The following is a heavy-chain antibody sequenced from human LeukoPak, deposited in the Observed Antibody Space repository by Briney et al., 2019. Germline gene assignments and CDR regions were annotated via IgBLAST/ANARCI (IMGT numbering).Heavy chain of an antibody. CDR3: ARDLRGDFGIVIMGAFDI. D-gene: IGHD3-3*01. J-gene: IGHJ3*02. V-gene: IGHV3-11*06. CDR2: ISSSSSYT. CDR1: GFTFSDYY. Sequence: GGSLRLSCAASGFTFSDYYMSWIRQAPGKGLEWVSYISSSSSYTNYADAVKGRFTISRDNAKNSVHLQMNSLRAEDTALYYCARDLRGDFGIVIMGAFDIWGQGTMVTVSS.